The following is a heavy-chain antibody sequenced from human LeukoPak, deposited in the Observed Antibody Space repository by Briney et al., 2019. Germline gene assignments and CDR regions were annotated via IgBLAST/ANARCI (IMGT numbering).Heavy chain of an antibody. CDR1: GFIFSRYD. Sequence: PGGSLRLSCAASGFIFSRYDMSWVRQPPEEGLEWVSTISFAGDKTAYTDSVKGRFIISRDNSKNTVYLQMNSLRAEDTAVYYCAKRRASDGSGYPAFEFWGQGTLVTVSS. CDR2: ISFAGDKT. CDR3: AKRRASDGSGYPAFEF. D-gene: IGHD3-22*01. V-gene: IGHV3-23*01. J-gene: IGHJ4*02.